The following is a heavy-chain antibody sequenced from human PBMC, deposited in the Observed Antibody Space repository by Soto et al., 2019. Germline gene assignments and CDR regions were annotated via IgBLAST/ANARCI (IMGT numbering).Heavy chain of an antibody. J-gene: IGHJ4*02. CDR3: ARDLPDSSGYWAYYFDY. CDR2: IWYDGSNK. CDR1: GFTFSSYG. Sequence: QVQLVESGGGVVQPGRSLRLSCAASGFTFSSYGMHWVRQAPGKGLDWVAIIWYDGSNKYYADSVKGRFTISRDNSKNTLYLQMNSLRAEDTAVDYCARDLPDSSGYWAYYFDYWGQGTLVTVSS. D-gene: IGHD3-22*01. V-gene: IGHV3-33*01.